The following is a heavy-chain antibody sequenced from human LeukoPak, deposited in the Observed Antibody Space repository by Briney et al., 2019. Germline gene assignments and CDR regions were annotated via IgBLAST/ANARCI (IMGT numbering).Heavy chain of an antibody. CDR1: GGSFSGYY. CDR2: ISHSGST. V-gene: IGHV4-34*01. D-gene: IGHD5-24*01. CDR3: ARDRRGGVEMATMGFDY. Sequence: SETLSLTCAVYGGSFSGYYWSWIRQPPGKGLEWIGEISHSGSTNYNPSLKSRVTISVDTSKNQFSLKLSSVTAADTAVYYCARDRRGGVEMATMGFDYWGQGTLVTVSS. J-gene: IGHJ4*02.